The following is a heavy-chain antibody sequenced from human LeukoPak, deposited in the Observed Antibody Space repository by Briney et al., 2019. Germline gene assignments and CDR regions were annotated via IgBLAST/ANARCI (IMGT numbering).Heavy chain of an antibody. V-gene: IGHV4-61*02. J-gene: IGHJ4*02. D-gene: IGHD2-2*01. CDR2: IYTSGST. CDR3: AGSTVVPAAYNFDY. CDR1: GGSISSGGYS. Sequence: SETLSLTCAVSGGSISSGGYSWSWIRQPAGKGLEWIGRIYTSGSTNYNPSLKSRVTMSVDTSKNQFSLKLSSVTATDTAVYYCAGSTVVPAAYNFDYWGQGTLVTVSS.